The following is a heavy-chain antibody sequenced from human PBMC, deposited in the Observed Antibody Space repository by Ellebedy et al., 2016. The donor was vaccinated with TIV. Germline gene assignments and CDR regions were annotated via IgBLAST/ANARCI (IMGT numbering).Heavy chain of an antibody. Sequence: GESLKISCAASGFTFSSYGMHWVRQAPGKGLEWVAFIWYDGSNKYYADSVKGRFTISRDNSKNTLYMQMNSLRAEDTAVYYCPREWGGDAFDIWGQGTMVTVSS. CDR2: IWYDGSNK. V-gene: IGHV3-33*08. J-gene: IGHJ3*02. D-gene: IGHD3-16*01. CDR1: GFTFSSYG. CDR3: PREWGGDAFDI.